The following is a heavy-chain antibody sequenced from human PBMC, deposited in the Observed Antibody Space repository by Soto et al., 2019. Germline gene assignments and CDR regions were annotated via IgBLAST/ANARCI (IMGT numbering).Heavy chain of an antibody. Sequence: ESGGGVVQPGRSLRLSCAASGFTFSSYAMHWVRQAPGKGLEWVAVISYDGSNKYYADSVKGRFTISRDNSKNTLYLQMNSLRAEDTAVYYCAGTDVVVTATPFDYWGQGTLVTVSS. CDR3: AGTDVVVTATPFDY. CDR2: ISYDGSNK. J-gene: IGHJ4*02. D-gene: IGHD2-21*02. V-gene: IGHV3-30-3*01. CDR1: GFTFSSYA.